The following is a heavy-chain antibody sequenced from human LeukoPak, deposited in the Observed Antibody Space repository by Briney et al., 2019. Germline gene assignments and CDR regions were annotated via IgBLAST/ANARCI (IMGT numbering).Heavy chain of an antibody. D-gene: IGHD5-12*01. Sequence: ASVTVSCKASGYTFTSYGISWVRQAPGQGLEWVGWIRAYNGNTNYEQKLQGRVTMTTDTSTSTTYMDLRSLRSGDTAVYSCASDREIVATNINWFDPWGQGTLVTVSS. CDR2: IRAYNGNT. CDR1: GYTFTSYG. V-gene: IGHV1-18*01. CDR3: ASDREIVATNINWFDP. J-gene: IGHJ5*02.